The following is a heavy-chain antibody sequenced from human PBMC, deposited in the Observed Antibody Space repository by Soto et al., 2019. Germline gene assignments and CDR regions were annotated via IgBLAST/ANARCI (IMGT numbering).Heavy chain of an antibody. CDR3: AKDRYGGNSYYYGMDV. CDR1: GFTFSSYG. CDR2: ISYDGSNK. D-gene: IGHD4-17*01. J-gene: IGHJ6*02. V-gene: IGHV3-30*18. Sequence: GGSLRLSCAASGFTFSSYGMHWVRQAPGKGLEWVAVISYDGSNKYYADSVKGRFTISRDNSKNTLYLQMNSLRAEDTAVYYCAKDRYGGNSYYYGMDVWGQGTTVTVS.